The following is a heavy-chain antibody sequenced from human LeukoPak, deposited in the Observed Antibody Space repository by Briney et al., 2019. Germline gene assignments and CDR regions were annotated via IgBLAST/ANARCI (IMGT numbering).Heavy chain of an antibody. CDR3: ARDLGYCSSTSCYPRENWFDP. Sequence: PSQTLSLTCTVSGGSISSGGYYWSWIRQPPGKGLEWIGYICHSGSTYYNPSLKSRVTISVDRSKNQFSLKLSSVTAADTAVYYCARDLGYCSSTSCYPRENWFDPWGQGTLVTVSS. D-gene: IGHD2-2*01. J-gene: IGHJ5*02. CDR1: GGSISSGGYY. CDR2: ICHSGST. V-gene: IGHV4-30-2*01.